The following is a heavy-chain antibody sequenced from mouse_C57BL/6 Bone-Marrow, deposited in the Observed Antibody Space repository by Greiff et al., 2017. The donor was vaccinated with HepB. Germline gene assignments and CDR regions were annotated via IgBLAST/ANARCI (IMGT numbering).Heavy chain of an antibody. CDR1: GFTFSSYG. CDR3: ARLDYYGSSYDY. Sequence: EVNLVESGGDLVKPGGSLKLSCAASGFTFSSYGMSWVRQTPDKRLEWVATISSGGSYTYYPDSVKGRFTISRDNAKNTLYLQMSSLKSEDTAMYYCARLDYYGSSYDYWGQGTTLTVSS. J-gene: IGHJ2*01. V-gene: IGHV5-6*01. CDR2: ISSGGSYT. D-gene: IGHD1-1*01.